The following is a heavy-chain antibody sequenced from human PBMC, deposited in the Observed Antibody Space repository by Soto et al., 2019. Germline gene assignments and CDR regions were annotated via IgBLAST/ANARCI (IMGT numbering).Heavy chain of an antibody. CDR3: ARSSAGAWD. Sequence: SSETLSLTCTVSDGSVSSSIYYWSWIRQPPGKGLEWIGYIYYTGSTNYNSSLKSRVTMSIDTSKNQFSLRLSSVTAADTAIYFCARSSAGAWDWGQGTLVTVSS. D-gene: IGHD6-19*01. CDR1: DGSVSSSIYY. V-gene: IGHV4-61*01. J-gene: IGHJ4*02. CDR2: IYYTGST.